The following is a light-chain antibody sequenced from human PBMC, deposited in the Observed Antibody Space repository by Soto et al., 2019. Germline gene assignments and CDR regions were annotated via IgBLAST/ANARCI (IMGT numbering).Light chain of an antibody. J-gene: IGKJ4*01. CDR3: QHRINWPLT. CDR2: DAS. CDR1: QSIDSY. V-gene: IGKV3-11*01. Sequence: EIVLTQSPATLSLSPGERATLSCRASQSIDSYLAWYQQKRGQAPRLLIYDASNRATGIPARFSGSGSGTDFTLTISSLEPEDFAVYDCQHRINWPLTFGGGTKVEIK.